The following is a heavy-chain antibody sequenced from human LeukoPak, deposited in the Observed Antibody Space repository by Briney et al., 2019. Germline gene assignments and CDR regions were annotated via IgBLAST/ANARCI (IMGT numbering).Heavy chain of an antibody. V-gene: IGHV3-23*01. CDR2: ISGSGDST. J-gene: IGHJ6*02. D-gene: IGHD6-13*01. CDR3: AKCRLRVSTAGMFYGMDV. Sequence: GGSLRLSCAASGFTFSSYAMSWVRQAPGKGLEWVSAISGSGDSTYYADSVKGRFAISRDNSKNTLYLQMNSLRAEDTAVYYCAKCRLRVSTAGMFYGMDVWGQGTTVTVSS. CDR1: GFTFSSYA.